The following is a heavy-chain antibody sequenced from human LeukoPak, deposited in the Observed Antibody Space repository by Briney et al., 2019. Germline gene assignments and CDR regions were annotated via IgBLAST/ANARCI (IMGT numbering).Heavy chain of an antibody. D-gene: IGHD1-1*01. J-gene: IGHJ4*02. Sequence: GGSLRLSCAASGYTFTSYYIHWVRQAPGQGPEWVGIINPSGGSTTYAQKFQGRVTMTRDTSTSTVYMDLTSLRSDDTAVYYCARHSLPGKTPFDYWGQGTLVTVSS. CDR2: INPSGGST. CDR3: ARHSLPGKTPFDY. CDR1: GYTFTSYY. V-gene: IGHV1-46*01.